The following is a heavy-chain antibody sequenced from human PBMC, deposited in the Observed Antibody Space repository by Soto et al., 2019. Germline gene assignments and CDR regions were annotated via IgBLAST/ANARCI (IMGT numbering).Heavy chain of an antibody. Sequence: QITLKESGPTLVKPTQTLTLTCTFSGFSLSTRGVGVGWIRQPPGKALEWLALIYWDDDKRYSPSLKSRLTITKDTSKNQVVLTMTNMDPVDTATYYCAHSRTTVTTRGWFDPWGQGTLVTVSS. J-gene: IGHJ5*02. D-gene: IGHD4-17*01. CDR2: IYWDDDK. V-gene: IGHV2-5*02. CDR3: AHSRTTVTTRGWFDP. CDR1: GFSLSTRGVG.